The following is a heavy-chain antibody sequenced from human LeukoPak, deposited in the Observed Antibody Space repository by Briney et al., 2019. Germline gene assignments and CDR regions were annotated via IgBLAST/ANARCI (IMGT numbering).Heavy chain of an antibody. Sequence: GGSLRLSCAASGFTFSYYWMSWVRQAPGKGLEWVANIKEDGSEKNYVDSVKGRFTMSRDNAKNSLYLQMNSLRADDTAAYYCARGGSGNWNAPFDYWGQGTLVTVSS. CDR3: ARGGSGNWNAPFDY. D-gene: IGHD1-1*01. CDR2: IKEDGSEK. J-gene: IGHJ4*02. CDR1: GFTFSYYW. V-gene: IGHV3-7*01.